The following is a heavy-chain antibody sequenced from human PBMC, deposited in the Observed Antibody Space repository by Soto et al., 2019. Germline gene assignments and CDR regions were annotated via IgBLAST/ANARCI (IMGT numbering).Heavy chain of an antibody. V-gene: IGHV3-9*01. D-gene: IGHD2-15*01. J-gene: IGHJ4*01. CDR3: VKDSYADFHRVLSTAEYFFDY. CDR2: ITWNSGKI. Sequence: PGGSLRLSCAGSGFTFSSFEMNWVRQGPGRGLEWVSGITWNSGKIAYADSVKGRFTIARDDDNNSLYLQMNILRPEDTALYYCVKDSYADFHRVLSTAEYFFDYWGHGTLVTVS. CDR1: GFTFSSFE.